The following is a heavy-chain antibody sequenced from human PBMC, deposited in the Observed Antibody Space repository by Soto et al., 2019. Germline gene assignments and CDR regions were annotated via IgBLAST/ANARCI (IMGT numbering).Heavy chain of an antibody. CDR2: ISAYNGNT. CDR1: GYTFTSYG. D-gene: IGHD2-2*01. V-gene: IGHV1-18*01. J-gene: IGHJ6*02. CDR3: ATVGRLGCSSTSCPGYYYGMDA. Sequence: GASVKVSCKASGYTFTSYGISWVRQAPGQGLEWMGWISAYNGNTNYAQKLQGRVTMTTDTSTSTAYMELRSLRSDDTAVYYCATVGRLGCSSTSCPGYYYGMDAWGQGTTVTVSS.